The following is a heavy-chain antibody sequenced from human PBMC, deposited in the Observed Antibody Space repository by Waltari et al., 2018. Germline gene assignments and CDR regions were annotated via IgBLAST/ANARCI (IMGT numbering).Heavy chain of an antibody. V-gene: IGHV3-9*01. CDR1: GFTFDDYA. CDR2: ISWNSGSI. J-gene: IGHJ3*02. D-gene: IGHD1-1*01. Sequence: EVQLVESGGGLVQPGRSLRLSCAASGFTFDDYAMHWVRQAPGKGLEWVSGISWNSGSIGYADSVKGRFTISRDNAKNSLYLQMNRLRAEDTALYYCAKTHRRGYRGAFDIWGQGTMVTVSS. CDR3: AKTHRRGYRGAFDI.